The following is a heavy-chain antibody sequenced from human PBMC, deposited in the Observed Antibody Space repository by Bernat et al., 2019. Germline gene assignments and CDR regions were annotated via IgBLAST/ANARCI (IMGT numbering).Heavy chain of an antibody. Sequence: QVQLQESGPGLVKPSGTLSLTCAVSGGSISSSNWWSWVRQPPGKGLEWIGEIYHSGSTNYNPSLKSRVTISVDKSKNQFSPKLSSVTAADTAVYYCARVGMSGYSYGYAFYYYYGMDVWGQGTTVTVSS. D-gene: IGHD5-18*01. J-gene: IGHJ6*02. CDR2: IYHSGST. CDR1: GGSISSSNW. V-gene: IGHV4-4*02. CDR3: ARVGMSGYSYGYAFYYYYGMDV.